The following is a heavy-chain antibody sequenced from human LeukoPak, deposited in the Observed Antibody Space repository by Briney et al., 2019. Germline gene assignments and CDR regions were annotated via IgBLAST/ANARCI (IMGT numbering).Heavy chain of an antibody. J-gene: IGHJ4*02. Sequence: SETLSLTCAVSGDSLTNTNYLWAWIRQPPGRGLEWIATIAYTGRTYYTPSLRSRVTISQDTSENKFSLILTSVTAADTAMYYCATDSGWLGGQRFDYWGQGTLVPVSS. CDR3: ATDSGWLGGQRFDY. CDR2: IAYTGRT. D-gene: IGHD3-10*01. CDR1: GDSLTNTNYL. V-gene: IGHV4-39*07.